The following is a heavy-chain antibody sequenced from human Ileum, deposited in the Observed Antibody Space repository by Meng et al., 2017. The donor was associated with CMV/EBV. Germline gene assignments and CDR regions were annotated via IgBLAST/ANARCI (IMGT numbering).Heavy chain of an antibody. Sequence: VSGGSISSGGFYWRWIRQPPGKGLEWIGYIYYTGTTSYNPSLKSRVTLSVDRSKNQFSLKMTSVTAADTAVYYCAGKDGYSSGLFDYWGQGTLVTVSS. CDR1: GGSISSGGFY. D-gene: IGHD5-24*01. V-gene: IGHV4-30-4*01. CDR3: AGKDGYSSGLFDY. J-gene: IGHJ4*02. CDR2: IYYTGTT.